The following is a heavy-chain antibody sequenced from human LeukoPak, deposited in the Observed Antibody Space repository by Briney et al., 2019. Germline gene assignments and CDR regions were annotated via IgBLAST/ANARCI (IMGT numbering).Heavy chain of an antibody. Sequence: ASVKVSCKASGYTFTKYGIIWARLAPGQGLEWMGIINPSGGSTSYAQKFQGRVTMTRDTSTSTVYMELSSLRSEDTAVYYCARTAGRTFDYWGQGTLVTVSS. D-gene: IGHD6-6*01. CDR3: ARTAGRTFDY. J-gene: IGHJ4*02. V-gene: IGHV1-46*01. CDR1: GYTFTKYG. CDR2: INPSGGST.